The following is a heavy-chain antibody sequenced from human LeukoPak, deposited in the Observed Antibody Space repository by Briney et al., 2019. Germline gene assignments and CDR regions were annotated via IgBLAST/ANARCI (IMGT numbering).Heavy chain of an antibody. J-gene: IGHJ4*02. CDR1: GGTFSSYA. D-gene: IGHD5-18*01. Sequence: SVKVSCKASGGTFSSYAISWVRQAPGQGLEWMGGIIPIFGTANYAQKFQGRVTITADESTSTAYMELSSLRSEDTAVYYCARAVGRTAMVTRYFDYWGQGTLVTVSS. CDR3: ARAVGRTAMVTRYFDY. CDR2: IIPIFGTA. V-gene: IGHV1-69*01.